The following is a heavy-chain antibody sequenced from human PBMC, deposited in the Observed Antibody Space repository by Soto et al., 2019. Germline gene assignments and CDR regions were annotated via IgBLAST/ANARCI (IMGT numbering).Heavy chain of an antibody. Sequence: SETLSLTCTVSGASINSAYWSWIRQPPGKGLEWIGYIYYTGSTDYNPSLKSRVTISLDTTKNQISSKLSSVTAADTAVYYCASSHAGAHITAAVHWGQGTLVTVSS. J-gene: IGHJ4*02. CDR2: IYYTGST. D-gene: IGHD6-13*01. CDR3: ASSHAGAHITAAVH. V-gene: IGHV4-59*08. CDR1: GASINSAY.